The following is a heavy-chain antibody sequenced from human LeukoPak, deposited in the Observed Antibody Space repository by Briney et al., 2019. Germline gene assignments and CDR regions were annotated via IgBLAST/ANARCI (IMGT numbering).Heavy chain of an antibody. Sequence: SSETLSLTCTVSGGFINSGTHYWTWIRQPAGKGLEWIGRINTSGSTNFKSSLKSRVTISVDASKNQFSLKLGSVTAADTAVYYCARVYYDSSGYSEYYFDYWGQGTLVTVSS. D-gene: IGHD3-22*01. CDR1: GGFINSGTHY. J-gene: IGHJ4*02. CDR3: ARVYYDSSGYSEYYFDY. CDR2: INTSGST. V-gene: IGHV4-61*02.